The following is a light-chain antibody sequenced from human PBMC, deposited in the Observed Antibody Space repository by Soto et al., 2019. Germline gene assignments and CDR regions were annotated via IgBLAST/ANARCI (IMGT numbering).Light chain of an antibody. J-gene: IGKJ1*01. Sequence: DIPMTQSPSTLSGSVGDRVTITCRASQTISSWLAWYQQKPGKAPKLLIYKASTLKSGVPSRFSGSGSGTEFTRTISSLQPDDFATYYCQHYNSYSEAFGQGTKLELK. CDR2: KAS. V-gene: IGKV1-5*03. CDR1: QTISSW. CDR3: QHYNSYSEA.